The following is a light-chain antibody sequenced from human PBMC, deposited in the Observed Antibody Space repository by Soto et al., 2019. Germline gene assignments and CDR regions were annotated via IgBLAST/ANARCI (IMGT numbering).Light chain of an antibody. CDR2: DAS. CDR3: QQYENLPT. Sequence: DIQMTQSPSSLSACVGDRVTITCQASQNINNYLHWYQQKPGRAPNLLIYDASNLEAGVPSRFRGSGSGTDFTFTISRLQPEDIATYYCQQYENLPTFGQGTRLEIK. CDR1: QNINNY. V-gene: IGKV1-33*01. J-gene: IGKJ5*01.